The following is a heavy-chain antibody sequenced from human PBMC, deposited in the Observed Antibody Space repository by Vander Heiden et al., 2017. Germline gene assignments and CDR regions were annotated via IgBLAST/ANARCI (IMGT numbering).Heavy chain of an antibody. CDR2: INPNSGGT. D-gene: IGHD3-10*01. V-gene: IGHV1-2*04. CDR1: GSTFTAYY. J-gene: IGHJ6*02. Sequence: QVQLVQSGAEGKKPGASVKVSCKASGSTFTAYYMHWYRQAPGQGREWMGWINPNSGGTNYAQKFQGWVTMTRDTSISTAYMELSRLRSDDTAVYYCARDGGYYYGSGSYYYYYGMDVWGQGTTVTVSS. CDR3: ARDGGYYYGSGSYYYYYGMDV.